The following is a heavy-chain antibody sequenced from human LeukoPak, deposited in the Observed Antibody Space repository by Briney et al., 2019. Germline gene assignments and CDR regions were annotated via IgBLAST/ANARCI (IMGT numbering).Heavy chain of an antibody. Sequence: ASVKVSCKASGYTFTGYYMHWVRQAPGQGLEWMGWINPNSGGTNYAQKFQGRVTMTRDTSISTAYMELSRLRSDDTAVDYCARERVDYYDSSGYFDWGQGTLVTVSS. V-gene: IGHV1-2*02. CDR1: GYTFTGYY. D-gene: IGHD3-22*01. J-gene: IGHJ4*02. CDR3: ARERVDYYDSSGYFD. CDR2: INPNSGGT.